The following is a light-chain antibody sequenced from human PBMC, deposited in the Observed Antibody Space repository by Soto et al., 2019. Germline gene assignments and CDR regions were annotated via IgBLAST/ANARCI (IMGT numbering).Light chain of an antibody. CDR2: DAS. Sequence: IVLTQSPGTLSLSAGEIATLSVGGSQSVSSSYLAWYQQKPGQAPRLLIYDASSRATGIPDRLSGSGSGTDFTLTISRLEPEDFAVYYCQQYGSSPRTFGQGTKVDIK. CDR3: QQYGSSPRT. J-gene: IGKJ1*01. V-gene: IGKV3-20*01. CDR1: QSVSSSY.